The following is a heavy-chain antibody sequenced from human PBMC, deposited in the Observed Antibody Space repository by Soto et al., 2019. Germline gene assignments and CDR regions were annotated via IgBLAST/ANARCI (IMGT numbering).Heavy chain of an antibody. Sequence: GASVKVSCKVSGYTLTELSMHWVRQAPGKGLEWMGGFVPEDGETIYAQKFQGRVTMTEDTSTDTAYMELSSLRSEDTAVYYCATEAQNYYDSSGSYNWFDPWGQGTLVTVS. D-gene: IGHD3-22*01. CDR2: FVPEDGET. V-gene: IGHV1-24*01. CDR3: ATEAQNYYDSSGSYNWFDP. J-gene: IGHJ5*02. CDR1: GYTLTELS.